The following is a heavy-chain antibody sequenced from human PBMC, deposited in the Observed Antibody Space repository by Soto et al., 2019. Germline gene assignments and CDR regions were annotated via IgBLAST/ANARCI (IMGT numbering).Heavy chain of an antibody. J-gene: IGHJ4*02. Sequence: ASVTVSCTASGYTFTGYYMHWVRQAPGQGLEWLGWINPNSGGTNYAQKCQCRVTMTRDTSISTAYMELSRLRSDDTAVYYCARYDSSCYYSPKDYWGQGTLVTVSS. CDR3: ARYDSSCYYSPKDY. CDR1: GYTFTGYY. V-gene: IGHV1-2*02. CDR2: INPNSGGT. D-gene: IGHD3-22*01.